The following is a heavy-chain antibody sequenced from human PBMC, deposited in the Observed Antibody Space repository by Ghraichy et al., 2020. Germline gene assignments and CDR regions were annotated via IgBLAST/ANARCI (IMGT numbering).Heavy chain of an antibody. CDR2: VNHGGGT. Sequence: PETLSLTCAVYGGSFGGYSFTWIRQSPGKGLEWIGEVNHGGGTNYNPSLKSRVTISFDTSKNHFSLKLSSVTAADTAVYYCATRAGTSWAIDFWGQGTLVTVSS. CDR1: GGSFGGYS. CDR3: ATRAGTSWAIDF. J-gene: IGHJ4*02. D-gene: IGHD2-2*01. V-gene: IGHV4-34*01.